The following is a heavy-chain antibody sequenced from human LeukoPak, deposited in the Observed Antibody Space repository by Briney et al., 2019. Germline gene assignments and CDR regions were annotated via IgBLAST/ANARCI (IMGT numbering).Heavy chain of an antibody. CDR1: GFSLGKET. CDR3: ATPRAD. CDR2: FDRGLGDT. Sequence: ASVKLSCKTSGFSLGKETLHWVRQSPGRGLEWMGVFDRGLGDTIYAQKFQGRVTMTEEPLRDTAYKEVTGLRSEDTAVYYCATPRADWGQGTLVTVSS. V-gene: IGHV1-24*01. D-gene: IGHD6-13*01. J-gene: IGHJ4*02.